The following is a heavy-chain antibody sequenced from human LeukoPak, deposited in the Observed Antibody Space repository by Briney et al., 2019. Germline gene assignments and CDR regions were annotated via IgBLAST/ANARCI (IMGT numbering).Heavy chain of an antibody. CDR1: GFIFDDYG. D-gene: IGHD3-9*01. CDR2: INWNGGST. V-gene: IGHV3-20*04. CDR3: ARTCRYDILNGNDY. Sequence: RPGGSLRLSCAASGFIFDDYGMTWVRQAPGKGLEWVSGINWNGGSTGYADSVKGRFTISRDNAKNSLYLQMNSLRAEDMALYYCARTCRYDILNGNDYWGQGTLVTVSS. J-gene: IGHJ4*02.